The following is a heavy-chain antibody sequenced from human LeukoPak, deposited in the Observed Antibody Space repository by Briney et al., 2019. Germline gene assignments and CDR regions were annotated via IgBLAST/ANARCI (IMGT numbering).Heavy chain of an antibody. V-gene: IGHV3-48*03. D-gene: IGHD3-16*02. J-gene: IGHJ4*02. CDR2: ISSSGSTI. CDR3: ARDTPKDTFGGVIVIPTFDY. CDR1: GFTFSSYE. Sequence: GGSLRLSCAASGFTFSSYEMNWVRQAPGKGLEWVSYISSSGSTIYYADSVKGRFTISRDNAKNSLYLQMNSLRAEDTAVYYCARDTPKDTFGGVIVIPTFDYWGQGTLVTASS.